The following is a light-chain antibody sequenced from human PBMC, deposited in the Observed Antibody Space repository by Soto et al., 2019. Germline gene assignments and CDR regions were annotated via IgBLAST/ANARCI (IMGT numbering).Light chain of an antibody. CDR1: SSDVGAYNF. J-gene: IGLJ2*01. CDR2: DVA. CDR3: SSYTSSGTLV. Sequence: QSVLTQPASVSGSPGQSIAISCTGTSSDVGAYNFVCWFQQHPGEAPKLMIYDVATRPSGVSDRFSGSKSGSTASLTISGLQAEDEAHYYCSSYTSSGTLVFGGGTKLTVL. V-gene: IGLV2-14*03.